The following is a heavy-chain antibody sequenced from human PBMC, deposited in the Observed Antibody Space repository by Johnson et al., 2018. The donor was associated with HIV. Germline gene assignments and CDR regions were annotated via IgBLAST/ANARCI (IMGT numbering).Heavy chain of an antibody. CDR1: GFTVSSNY. D-gene: IGHD3-22*01. Sequence: VQLVESGGGLVQPGGSLRLSCAASGFTVSSNYMSWVRQAPGKGLEWVSLISWDGGSTYYADSVKGRFTISRDNSKNSLYLQMNSLRTEDTALYYCAKGLRRITMIVVAWGQGTMVTVSS. V-gene: IGHV3-43*02. CDR3: AKGLRRITMIVVA. J-gene: IGHJ3*01. CDR2: ISWDGGST.